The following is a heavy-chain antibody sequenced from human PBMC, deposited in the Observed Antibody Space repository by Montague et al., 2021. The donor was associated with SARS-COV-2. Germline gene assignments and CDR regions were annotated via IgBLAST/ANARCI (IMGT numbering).Heavy chain of an antibody. D-gene: IGHD4-11*01. J-gene: IGHJ6*02. CDR3: ARGLPVTTLFYYFGMDA. V-gene: IGHV4-34*01. CDR2: INHYGST. Sequence: SETLFLTCAVYGGSFSGNYWSWIRQPPGKGLEWIGEINHYGSTNYNPSLKSRVTMSVDTSKSQFSLKLSSVTAADTAVYYCARGLPVTTLFYYFGMDAWGQGTTVTVSS. CDR1: GGSFSGNY.